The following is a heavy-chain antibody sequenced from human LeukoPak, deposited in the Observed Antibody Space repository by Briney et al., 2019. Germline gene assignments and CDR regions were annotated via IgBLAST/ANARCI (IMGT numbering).Heavy chain of an antibody. CDR3: AKRGVVIRVILVGFHKEAYYFDS. V-gene: IGHV3-23*01. CDR2: ISDSGSNT. D-gene: IGHD3-22*01. CDR1: GITLSNYG. J-gene: IGHJ4*02. Sequence: PGGSLRLSCAVSGITLSNYGTSWVRQAPGKGLEWVAGISDSGSNTKYADSVTGRFTISRDNPKNTLYLHMNSLRAEDTAVYFCAKRGVVIRVILVGFHKEAYYFDSWGQGALVTVSS.